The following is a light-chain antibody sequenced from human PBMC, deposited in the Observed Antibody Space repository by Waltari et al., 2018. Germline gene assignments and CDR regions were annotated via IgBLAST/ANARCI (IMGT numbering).Light chain of an antibody. V-gene: IGLV2-23*02. J-gene: IGLJ1*01. CDR2: EVI. CDR1: TSDVGNYDL. CDR3: CSYAGRGTYV. Sequence: QSALTQPASVSGTPGQSITISCTGTTSDVGNYDLVSWYQQHQGKAPKLLICEVIKRPSVFSSRFSGSQSGNTASLTISGLQAEDEADYYCCSYAGRGTYVFGSGTKVTVL.